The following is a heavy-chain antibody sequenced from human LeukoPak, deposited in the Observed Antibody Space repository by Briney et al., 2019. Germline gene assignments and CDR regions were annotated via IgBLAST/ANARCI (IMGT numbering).Heavy chain of an antibody. CDR2: ISSSSSYI. J-gene: IGHJ4*02. CDR1: GFTFSSYS. V-gene: IGHV3-21*01. D-gene: IGHD6-19*01. Sequence: GGSLRLSCAASGFTFSSYSMNWVRQAPGKGLEWVSSISSSSSYIYYADSVKGRFTISRDNAKNSLYLQMNSLRAEDTAVYYCARGYSSGWYVSDYWGQGTLVTVSS. CDR3: ARGYSSGWYVSDY.